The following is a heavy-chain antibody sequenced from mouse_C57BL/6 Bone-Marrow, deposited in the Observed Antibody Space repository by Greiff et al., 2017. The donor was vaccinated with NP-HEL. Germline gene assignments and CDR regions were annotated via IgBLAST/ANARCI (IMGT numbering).Heavy chain of an antibody. J-gene: IGHJ2*01. CDR1: GFNIKDDY. Sequence: DVKLQESGAELVRPGASVKLSCTASGFNIKDDYMHWVKQRPEQGLEWIGWIDPENGDTEYASKFQGKATITADTSSNTAYLQLSSLTSEDTAVYYCTTWGPFDYWGQGTTLTVSS. V-gene: IGHV14-4*01. CDR3: TTWGPFDY. CDR2: IDPENGDT.